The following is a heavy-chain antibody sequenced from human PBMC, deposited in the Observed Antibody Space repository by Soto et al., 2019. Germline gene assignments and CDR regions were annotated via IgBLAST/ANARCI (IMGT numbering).Heavy chain of an antibody. Sequence: QVQLVQSGGEVKKPGASVRVSCKASGYTFTNYYIHWVRQAPGQGLEWMGVINPTGGRASYAPKCQGRVTLTRDTSTSTAYMELSSLRSDDTAVYFCSRLTTMVREINDDPFDFWGQGTLVTVSS. CDR3: SRLTTMVREINDDPFDF. D-gene: IGHD3-10*01. CDR2: INPTGGRA. CDR1: GYTFTNYY. V-gene: IGHV1-46*03. J-gene: IGHJ4*03.